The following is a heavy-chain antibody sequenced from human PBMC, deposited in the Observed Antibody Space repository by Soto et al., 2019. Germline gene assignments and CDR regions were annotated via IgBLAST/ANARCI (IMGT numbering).Heavy chain of an antibody. D-gene: IGHD4-17*01. CDR1: GGSISSYY. V-gene: IGHV4-59*01. CDR3: ARESYGDFAFDY. CDR2: IYYSGST. Sequence: SETLSLTCTVSGGSISSYYWSWIRQPPGKGLEWIGYIYYSGSTNYNPSLKSRVTISVDTSKNQFSLKLSSVTAADTAVYYCARESYGDFAFDYWGQGTLVTVSS. J-gene: IGHJ4*02.